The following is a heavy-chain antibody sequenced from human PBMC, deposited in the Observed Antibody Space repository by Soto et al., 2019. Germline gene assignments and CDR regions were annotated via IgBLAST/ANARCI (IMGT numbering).Heavy chain of an antibody. CDR3: AKDYPPYIVVVTAQSDY. Sequence: GGSLRLSCAASGFTFSSYAMSWVRQAPGKGLEWVSAISGSGGSTYYADSVKGRFTISRDNSKNTLYLQMNSLRAEDTAVYYCAKDYPPYIVVVTAQSDYWGQGTLVTVSS. D-gene: IGHD2-21*02. CDR1: GFTFSSYA. J-gene: IGHJ4*02. V-gene: IGHV3-23*01. CDR2: ISGSGGST.